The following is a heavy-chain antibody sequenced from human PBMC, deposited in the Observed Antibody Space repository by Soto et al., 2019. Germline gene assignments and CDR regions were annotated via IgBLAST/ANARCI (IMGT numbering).Heavy chain of an antibody. Sequence: GSSVKVSCKASGGTFSSSAISWVRHAPRQGLEWMRGIIPIIGTANYAQKFQARVRITADESTSTAYMELSSLRSEDTAVYYCASPGIGAAGTKFVAFDIWGQGTMVTVSS. V-gene: IGHV1-69*13. CDR2: IIPIIGTA. J-gene: IGHJ3*02. D-gene: IGHD6-13*01. CDR1: GGTFSSSA. CDR3: ASPGIGAAGTKFVAFDI.